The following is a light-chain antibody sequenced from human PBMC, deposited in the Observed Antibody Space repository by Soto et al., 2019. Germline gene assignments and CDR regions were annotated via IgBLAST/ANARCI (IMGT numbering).Light chain of an antibody. CDR3: QQLNSYPYT. J-gene: IGKJ2*01. CDR1: QGISSY. V-gene: IGKV1-9*01. Sequence: IQLTQSPSSLSASIGDRVTITCRASQGISSYLAWYQQKPGKAPNLLISAASTLQSGVPSRFSGSGSETDFTLTISSLQPEDFATYYCQQLNSYPYTFGQGTKLEIK. CDR2: AAS.